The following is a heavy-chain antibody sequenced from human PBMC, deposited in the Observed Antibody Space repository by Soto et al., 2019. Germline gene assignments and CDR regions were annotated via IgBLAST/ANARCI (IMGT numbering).Heavy chain of an antibody. Sequence: QVQLVESGGGVVQPGRSLRLSCAASGFTFSSYGMHWVRQAPGKGLEWVAVIWYDGSNKYYADSVKGRFTISRDNSKNRLYLQMNSLRAEDTAVYYCARGASCSSTSCDRPDHNWFDPWGQGTLVTVSS. CDR1: GFTFSSYG. V-gene: IGHV3-33*01. CDR3: ARGASCSSTSCDRPDHNWFDP. CDR2: IWYDGSNK. D-gene: IGHD2-2*01. J-gene: IGHJ5*02.